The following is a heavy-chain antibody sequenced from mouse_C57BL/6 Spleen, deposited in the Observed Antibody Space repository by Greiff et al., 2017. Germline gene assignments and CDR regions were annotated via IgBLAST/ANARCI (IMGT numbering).Heavy chain of an antibody. CDR1: GFTLSDYG. CDR3: AKDSSGYRYFDY. CDR2: ISSGSSTI. J-gene: IGHJ2*01. Sequence: EVQGVESGGGLVKPGGSLKLSCAASGFTLSDYGMHWVRQAPEKGLEWVAYISSGSSTIYYADTVKGRFTISRDNAKNTLFLQMTRLRSEDTAMYYCAKDSSGYRYFDYWGKGTTLTVSS. V-gene: IGHV5-17*01. D-gene: IGHD3-2*02.